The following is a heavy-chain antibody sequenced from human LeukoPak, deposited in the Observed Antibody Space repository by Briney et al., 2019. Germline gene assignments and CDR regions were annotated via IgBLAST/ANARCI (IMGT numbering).Heavy chain of an antibody. J-gene: IGHJ4*02. V-gene: IGHV4-38-2*01. CDR3: YITMIVVVGNYFDY. CDR1: GYSISSGYY. CDR2: IYHSGST. D-gene: IGHD3-22*01. Sequence: EXLSLTCAVSGYSISSGYYWGWIRQPPGKGLEWIGSIYHSGSTYYNPSLKSRVTISVDTSKNQFSLKLSSVTAADTAVYYCYITMIVVVGNYFDYWGQGTLVTVSS.